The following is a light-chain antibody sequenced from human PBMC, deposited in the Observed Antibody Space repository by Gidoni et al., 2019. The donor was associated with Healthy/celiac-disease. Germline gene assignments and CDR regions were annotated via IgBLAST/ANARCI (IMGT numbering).Light chain of an antibody. Sequence: IEMTQSPSSLSVSVGDRVTITSQASQDMSNYLNCYQQKPGKAPKLLIYDASNLETGVPSRFSGSGSGTDFPLSISGLQPEDIATYSCQQYVNPPLFTFGPGTKVDIK. CDR2: DAS. CDR3: QQYVNPPLFT. CDR1: QDMSNY. J-gene: IGKJ3*01. V-gene: IGKV1-33*01.